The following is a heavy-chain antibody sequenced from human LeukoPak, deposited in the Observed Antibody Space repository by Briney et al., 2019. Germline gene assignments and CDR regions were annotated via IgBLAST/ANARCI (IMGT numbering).Heavy chain of an antibody. CDR1: GFTFSSYW. CDR3: ARIIHGYLDY. Sequence: GGSLRLSCAASGFTFSSYWMSWVRQAPGKGLDWVSVIYSGGSTYYADSVKGRFTISRDNSKNTLYLQMNSLRAEDTAVYYCARIIHGYLDYWGQGTLVTVSS. CDR2: IYSGGST. J-gene: IGHJ4*02. V-gene: IGHV3-53*01. D-gene: IGHD2-21*01.